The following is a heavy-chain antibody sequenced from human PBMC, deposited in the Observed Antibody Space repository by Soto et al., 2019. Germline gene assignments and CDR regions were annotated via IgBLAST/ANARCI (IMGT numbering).Heavy chain of an antibody. V-gene: IGHV3-21*01. CDR2: ISTSSIYI. CDR1: GFTFSSYS. J-gene: IGHJ6*02. CDR3: ANHEAADTFSDYYGMNF. D-gene: IGHD6-13*01. Sequence: EVQLVESGGGLVKPGGSLRLSCAASGFTFSSYSMNWVRQAPGKGLEWVSSISTSSIYIYYADSVKGRFTISRDDAKNSLYLQMNGLRAEDTAVSYCANHEAADTFSDYYGMNFWGQGTTVTVSS.